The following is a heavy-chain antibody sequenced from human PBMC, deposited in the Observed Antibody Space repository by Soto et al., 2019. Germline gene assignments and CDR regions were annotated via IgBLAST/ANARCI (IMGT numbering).Heavy chain of an antibody. Sequence: ASVKVSCKASGGTISSYAISWVRQAPGQGLEWMGGIIPIFGTANYAQKFQGRVTITADESTSTAYMELSSLRSEDTAVYYCARYDSSGYYQGIDYWGQGTLVTVSS. CDR3: ARYDSSGYYQGIDY. V-gene: IGHV1-69*13. D-gene: IGHD3-22*01. CDR1: GGTISSYA. J-gene: IGHJ4*02. CDR2: IIPIFGTA.